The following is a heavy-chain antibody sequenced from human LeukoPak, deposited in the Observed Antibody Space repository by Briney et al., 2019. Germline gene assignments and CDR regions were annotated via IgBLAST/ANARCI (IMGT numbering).Heavy chain of an antibody. Sequence: SVKVSCKASGGTFSGYAISWVRQAPGQGLEWMGRIIPIFGTANYAQKFQGRVTITTDESTSTAYMELSSLRSEDTAVYYCARAGGSGSYPYYYYYMDVWGKGTTVTVSS. CDR3: ARAGGSGSYPYYYYYMDV. V-gene: IGHV1-69*05. J-gene: IGHJ6*03. CDR1: GGTFSGYA. D-gene: IGHD3-10*01. CDR2: IIPIFGTA.